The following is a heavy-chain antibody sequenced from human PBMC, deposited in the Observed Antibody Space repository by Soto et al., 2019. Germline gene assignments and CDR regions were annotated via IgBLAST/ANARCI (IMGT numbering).Heavy chain of an antibody. Sequence: SSETLSLTCTVSGGSISSGGYYWSWIRQHPGKGLEWIGYIYYSGNTDYNPSLKSRLAISIDTSKNQFSLKLSSVTAADTAVYFCAREGGESSDGLYYFDSWGQGSLVTVSS. CDR1: GGSISSGGYY. CDR2: IYYSGNT. CDR3: AREGGESSDGLYYFDS. J-gene: IGHJ4*02. V-gene: IGHV4-31*03. D-gene: IGHD3-16*01.